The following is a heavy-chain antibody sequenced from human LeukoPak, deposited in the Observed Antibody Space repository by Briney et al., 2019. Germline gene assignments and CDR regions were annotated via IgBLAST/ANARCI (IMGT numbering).Heavy chain of an antibody. Sequence: GGSLRLSCAASGFTFSSYAMSWVRQAPGKGLEWVSAISGSGGSAYYADSVKGRFTISRDNSKNTLYLQMNSLRAEDTAVYYCATSRSGGSGYYSTFDYWGQGTLVTVSS. D-gene: IGHD3-22*01. J-gene: IGHJ4*02. CDR3: ATSRSGGSGYYSTFDY. CDR2: ISGSGGSA. CDR1: GFTFSSYA. V-gene: IGHV3-23*01.